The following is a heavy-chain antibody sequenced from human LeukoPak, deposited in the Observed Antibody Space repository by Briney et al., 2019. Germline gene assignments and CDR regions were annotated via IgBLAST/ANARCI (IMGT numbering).Heavy chain of an antibody. CDR3: ARASGPYYYGGSGYSYYYYMDV. J-gene: IGHJ6*03. D-gene: IGHD3-22*01. Sequence: PSETLSLTCTVSGGSISSGSYYWSWIRQPAGKGLEWIGRIHTSGSTNYNPSLKSRVTISLDTSKNQFSLKLSSVTAADTAVYYCARASGPYYYGGSGYSYYYYMDVWGKGTTVTVSS. CDR2: IHTSGST. CDR1: GGSISSGSYY. V-gene: IGHV4-61*02.